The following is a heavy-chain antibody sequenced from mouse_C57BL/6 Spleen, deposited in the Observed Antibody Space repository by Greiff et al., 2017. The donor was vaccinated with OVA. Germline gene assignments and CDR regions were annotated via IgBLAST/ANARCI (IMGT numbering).Heavy chain of an antibody. Sequence: QVQLQQPGAELVKPGASVKLSCKASGYTFTSYWMQWVKQRPGQGLEWIGEIDPSDSYTNYNQKFKGKATLTVDTSSSTAYMQLSSLTSEDSAVYYCARYDGYYVYYAMDYWGQGTSVTVSS. CDR2: IDPSDSYT. J-gene: IGHJ4*01. CDR3: ARYDGYYVYYAMDY. V-gene: IGHV1-50*01. D-gene: IGHD2-3*01. CDR1: GYTFTSYW.